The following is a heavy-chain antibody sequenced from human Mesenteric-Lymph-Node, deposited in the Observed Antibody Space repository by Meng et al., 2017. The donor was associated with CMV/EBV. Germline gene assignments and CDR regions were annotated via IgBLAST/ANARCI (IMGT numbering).Heavy chain of an antibody. V-gene: IGHV1-3*01. CDR2: INAGNGNT. CDR1: FTSYA. Sequence: FTSYAMHWVRQAPGQRLEWMGWINAGNGNTKYSQKFQGRVTITRDTSASTAYMELSSLRSEDTAVYYCARRSGLLVLQLLSDGYYFDYWGQGTLVTVSS. J-gene: IGHJ4*02. D-gene: IGHD2-2*01. CDR3: ARRSGLLVLQLLSDGYYFDY.